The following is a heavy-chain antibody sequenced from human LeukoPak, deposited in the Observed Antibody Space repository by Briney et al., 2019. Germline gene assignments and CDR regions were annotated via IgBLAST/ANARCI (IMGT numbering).Heavy chain of an antibody. CDR1: GFTFSYYW. CDR3: VRGNPFGGY. V-gene: IGHV3-7*03. Sequence: PGGSLRLSCAASGFTFSYYWMSWVRQGPGKGLEWVANIKEDGSEKYYGDSVKGRFTISRDNAKNSLYLQMNSLRAEDTAVYYCVRGNPFGGYWGQGTLVTVSS. CDR2: IKEDGSEK. D-gene: IGHD2-15*01. J-gene: IGHJ4*02.